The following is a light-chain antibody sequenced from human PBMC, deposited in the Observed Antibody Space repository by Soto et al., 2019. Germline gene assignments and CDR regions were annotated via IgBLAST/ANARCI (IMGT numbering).Light chain of an antibody. V-gene: IGLV3-21*04. J-gene: IGLJ3*02. CDR1: HIGSKS. CDR3: QVWDTSSDPSWV. CDR2: YAS. Sequence: SSVLTQPPSVSVAPGKTARITCGGNHIGSKSVHWYQQRPGQAPVLVIYYASDRPSGIPERFSGSNSGNTATLTISRVEAGDEADYYCQVWDTSSDPSWVFGGGTQLTVL.